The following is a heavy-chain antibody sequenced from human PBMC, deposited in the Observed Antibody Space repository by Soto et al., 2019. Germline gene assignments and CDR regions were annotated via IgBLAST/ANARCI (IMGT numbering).Heavy chain of an antibody. CDR1: EYIITYYC. Sequence: PGESMKTCYKGSEYIITYYCSGWVRQLPGKGVEWMGISSPGDSDNKYNPSLHGQVTISDDKSITTTYLQWSSLTASDTAIYYCAASIFYYGMYVWGQGTPGPGSS. V-gene: IGHV5-51*01. J-gene: IGHJ6*02. CDR2: SSPGDSDN. CDR3: AASIFYYGMYV.